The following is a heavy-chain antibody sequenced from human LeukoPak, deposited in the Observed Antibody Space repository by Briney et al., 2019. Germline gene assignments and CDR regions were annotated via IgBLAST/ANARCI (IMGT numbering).Heavy chain of an antibody. CDR2: ISWNSGSI. D-gene: IGHD5-18*01. Sequence: GRSLRLSCAASGFTFDDYAMHWVRQAPGKGLEWVSGISWNSGSIGYADSVKGRFTISRDNAKNSLYLQMNSLRAEDTALYYCAKDPGYSYGSDYFDYWGQGTLVTVSS. CDR3: AKDPGYSYGSDYFDY. CDR1: GFTFDDYA. V-gene: IGHV3-9*01. J-gene: IGHJ4*02.